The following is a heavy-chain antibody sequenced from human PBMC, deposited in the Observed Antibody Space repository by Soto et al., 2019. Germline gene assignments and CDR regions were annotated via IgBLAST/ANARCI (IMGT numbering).Heavy chain of an antibody. J-gene: IGHJ4*02. CDR2: ISSTTNYI. CDR1: GFTFTRYS. CDR3: ARESEDLTSNFDY. V-gene: IGHV3-21*06. Sequence: GALRLSCAASGFTFTRYSMNWVRQAPGKGLEWVSSISSTTNYIYYGDSMKGRFTISRDNAKNSLYLEMNSLRAEDTAVYYCARESEDLTSNFDYWGQGTLVTVSS.